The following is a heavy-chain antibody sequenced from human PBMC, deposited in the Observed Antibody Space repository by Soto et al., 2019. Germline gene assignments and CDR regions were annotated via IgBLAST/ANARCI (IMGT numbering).Heavy chain of an antibody. CDR1: GFTLRNSR. V-gene: IGHV3-7*05. J-gene: IGHJ4*02. Sequence: VGSLRLSCAASGFTLRNSRMSWVRQAPGKGLEWVANIKQDGSDTYYVDSVKGRCTISRDNAKNSLYLQMNSLRADDTAVYYWRKGPSGTDVYMDYRGKAPLITVSS. CDR3: RKGPSGTDVYMDY. D-gene: IGHD1-26*01. CDR2: IKQDGSDT.